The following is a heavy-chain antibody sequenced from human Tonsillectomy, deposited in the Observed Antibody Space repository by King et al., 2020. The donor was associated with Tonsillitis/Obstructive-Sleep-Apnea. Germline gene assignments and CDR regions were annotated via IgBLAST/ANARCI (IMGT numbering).Heavy chain of an antibody. J-gene: IGHJ4*02. CDR3: ARAGCYDRSGYYFSPFDY. D-gene: IGHD3-22*01. CDR2: INPNSGGT. V-gene: IGHV1-2*02. Sequence: QLVQSGAEVKKPGASVKVSCKASGYTFTGYYMHWVRQAPGQGLEWMGWINPNSGGTNYAQKFQGRVTMTRDTSISTAYMELSRLRSDDTAVYYCARAGCYDRSGYYFSPFDYWGQGTLVTVSS. CDR1: GYTFTGYY.